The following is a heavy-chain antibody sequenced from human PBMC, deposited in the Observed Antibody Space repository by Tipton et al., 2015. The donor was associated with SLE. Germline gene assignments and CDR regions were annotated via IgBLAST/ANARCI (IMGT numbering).Heavy chain of an antibody. CDR3: LRPPGD. CDR1: GGSISGSSYF. Sequence: GLVKPSETLSLTCTVSGGSISGSSYFWGWIRQPQGKGLEWIGSISDSGSTYYNPSLKSRVTISVDTSKNQFSLKVHSAIAADTAVYYCLRPPGDWGQGTLVTVSS. D-gene: IGHD3-10*01. V-gene: IGHV4-39*07. CDR2: ISDSGST. J-gene: IGHJ4*02.